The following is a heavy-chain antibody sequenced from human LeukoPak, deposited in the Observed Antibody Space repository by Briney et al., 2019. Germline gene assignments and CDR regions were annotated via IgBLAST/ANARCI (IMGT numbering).Heavy chain of an antibody. CDR3: ARDLGAAGTLSFFDY. D-gene: IGHD6-13*01. J-gene: IGHJ4*02. Sequence: ASVKVSCKASGGTFSSYAISWVRQAPGQGLEWMGGIIPIFGTANYAQKFQGRVTITADKSTSTVYMELRSLRSDDTAVYYCARDLGAAGTLSFFDYWGQGTLVTVSS. CDR1: GGTFSSYA. CDR2: IIPIFGTA. V-gene: IGHV1-69*06.